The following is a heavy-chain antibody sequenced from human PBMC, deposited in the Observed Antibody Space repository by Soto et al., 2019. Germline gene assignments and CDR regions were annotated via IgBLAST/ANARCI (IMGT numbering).Heavy chain of an antibody. V-gene: IGHV4-39*01. CDR2: IYYSGST. CDR3: ARREGLAYYFDY. J-gene: IGHJ4*02. Sequence: PSETLSLTCTVSGGSISSYYWGWIRQPPGKGLEWIGSIYYSGSTYYNPSLKSRVTISVDTSKNQFSLKLSSVTAADTAVYYCARREGLAYYFDYWGQGTLVTVSS. D-gene: IGHD6-19*01. CDR1: GGSISSYY.